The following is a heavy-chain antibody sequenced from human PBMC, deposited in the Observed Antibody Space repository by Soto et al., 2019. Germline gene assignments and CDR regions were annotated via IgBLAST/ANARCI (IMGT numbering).Heavy chain of an antibody. CDR3: ARVSSSGWFKGFDP. CDR2: INHSGST. D-gene: IGHD6-19*01. CDR1: GGSFSGYY. V-gene: IGHV4-34*01. Sequence: SETLSLTCAVYGGSFSGYYWSWIRQPPGKGLEWIGEINHSGSTNYNPSLKSRVTISVDTSKNQFSLKLSSVTAADTAVYYCARVSSSGWFKGFDPWGQGTLVTVSS. J-gene: IGHJ5*02.